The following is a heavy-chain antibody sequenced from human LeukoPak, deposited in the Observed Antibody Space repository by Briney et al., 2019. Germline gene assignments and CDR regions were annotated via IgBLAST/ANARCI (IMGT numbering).Heavy chain of an antibody. CDR2: IKQDGSEK. J-gene: IGHJ4*02. CDR1: GFTFSSYW. CDR3: ARSYGSGN. V-gene: IGHV3-7*01. Sequence: GALRLSCAASGFTFSSYWMSWGRPAPGKGLEWVANIKQDGSEKYYVHSVKGRFTISRDKAKNSLYLQMNSLRADDTAVYYCARSYGSGNWGQGTLATVSS. D-gene: IGHD3-10*01.